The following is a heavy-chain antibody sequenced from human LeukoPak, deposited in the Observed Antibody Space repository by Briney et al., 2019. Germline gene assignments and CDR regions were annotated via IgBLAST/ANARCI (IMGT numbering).Heavy chain of an antibody. CDR2: INPNSGGT. V-gene: IGHV1-2*02. D-gene: IGHD1-26*01. Sequence: ASVKVSCKASGYTFTDYYMHWVRHAPGQGLEWVGWINPNSGGTNYAQKFQARVTMTRDTSSSTDYMELSRLRSDDTAVYYCARFTVGPTGTDYWGQGTLVTVSS. CDR1: GYTFTDYY. CDR3: ARFTVGPTGTDY. J-gene: IGHJ4*02.